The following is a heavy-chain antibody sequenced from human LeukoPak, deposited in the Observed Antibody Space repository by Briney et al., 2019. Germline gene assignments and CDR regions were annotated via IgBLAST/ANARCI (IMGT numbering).Heavy chain of an antibody. Sequence: ASVKVSCKASGYTFTSYAMNWVRQAPGQGLEWMGWINTNTGNPTYAQGFTGRFVFSLDTSVSTAYLQISSLKAEDTAVYYCARAPYPAQLGDYYYYYGMDVWGQGTTVTVSS. CDR2: INTNTGNP. CDR3: ARAPYPAQLGDYYYYYGMDV. V-gene: IGHV7-4-1*02. D-gene: IGHD2-2*01. J-gene: IGHJ6*02. CDR1: GYTFTSYA.